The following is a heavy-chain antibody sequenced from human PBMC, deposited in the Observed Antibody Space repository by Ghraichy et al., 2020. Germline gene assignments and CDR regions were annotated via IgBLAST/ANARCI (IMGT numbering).Heavy chain of an antibody. Sequence: GGSLRLSCAASGFTFSSYWMHWVRQAPGKGLVWVSRINTDGGTTTYADSVKGRLTVSRDNAKSTLYLQMNSLRAEDTAVYYCARGYSGSYRIDYWGQGTLVTVSS. V-gene: IGHV3-74*01. J-gene: IGHJ4*02. CDR1: GFTFSSYW. CDR3: ARGYSGSYRIDY. CDR2: INTDGGTT. D-gene: IGHD1-26*01.